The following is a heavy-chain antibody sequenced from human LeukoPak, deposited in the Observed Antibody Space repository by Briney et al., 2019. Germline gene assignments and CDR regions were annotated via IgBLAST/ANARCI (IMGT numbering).Heavy chain of an antibody. V-gene: IGHV1-46*01. Sequence: ASVKVSCKASGYTFTSYYMHWVRQAPGQGLEWMGIINPSGGSTSYAQKFQGRVTMTRDTSTSTVYMELSSLRSEDTAVYYCAIPLISIVGATFDYYGMDVWGQGTTVTVSS. D-gene: IGHD1-26*01. CDR1: GYTFTSYY. CDR3: AIPLISIVGATFDYYGMDV. CDR2: INPSGGST. J-gene: IGHJ6*02.